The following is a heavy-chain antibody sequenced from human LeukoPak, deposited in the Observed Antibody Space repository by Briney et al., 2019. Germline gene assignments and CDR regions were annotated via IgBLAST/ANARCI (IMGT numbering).Heavy chain of an antibody. J-gene: IGHJ6*02. D-gene: IGHD5-24*01. V-gene: IGHV4-59*01. Sequence: SETLSLTCTVSGGSISSYYWSWIRQPPGKGLEWIGYIYYSGSINYNPSLKSRVTISVDTSKNQFSLKLSSVTAADTAVYYCARDELPGTYGMDVWGQGTTVTVSS. CDR3: ARDELPGTYGMDV. CDR2: IYYSGSI. CDR1: GGSISSYY.